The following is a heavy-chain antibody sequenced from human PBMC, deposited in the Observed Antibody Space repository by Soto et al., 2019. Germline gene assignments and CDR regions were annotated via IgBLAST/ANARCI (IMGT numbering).Heavy chain of an antibody. CDR1: GDSIRSYY. Sequence: PSETLSLTCSVSGDSIRSYYWTWIRQPPGKGLQWIGYVFHTGNTNYNPSLKSRVTISEDASKNQVSLRLTSVTAADTAVYYCARVGSSLFGDWFDPWGQGTLVTVSS. D-gene: IGHD6-19*01. J-gene: IGHJ5*02. V-gene: IGHV4-59*01. CDR3: ARVGSSLFGDWFDP. CDR2: VFHTGNT.